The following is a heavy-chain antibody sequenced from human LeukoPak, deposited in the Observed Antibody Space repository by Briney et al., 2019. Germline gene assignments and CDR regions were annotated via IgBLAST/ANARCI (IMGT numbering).Heavy chain of an antibody. CDR2: IWYDGSNK. D-gene: IGHD1-1*01. Sequence: GGSLRLSCAASGFTFSSYGMHWVRQAPGKGLEWVAVIWYDGSNKYYADSVKGRFTISRDNAKNSLYLQMNSLRAEDTAVYYCARRDSTSTFDYWGQGTLVTVSS. CDR3: ARRDSTSTFDY. V-gene: IGHV3-33*08. J-gene: IGHJ4*02. CDR1: GFTFSSYG.